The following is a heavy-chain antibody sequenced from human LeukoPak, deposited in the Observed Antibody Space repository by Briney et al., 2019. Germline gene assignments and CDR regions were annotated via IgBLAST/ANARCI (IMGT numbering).Heavy chain of an antibody. V-gene: IGHV5-51*01. CDR3: ARQQYYGTGSPDDY. J-gene: IGHJ4*02. CDR1: GYSFTSYW. Sequence: GESLKISCKGSGYSFTSYWIAWVRQMPGKGLEWMGIIHPGDSDTKYSPSFEGQVTISADKSISTVYLQWSSLKASDTAMYYCARQQYYGTGSPDDYWGQGTLVTVSS. D-gene: IGHD3-10*01. CDR2: IHPGDSDT.